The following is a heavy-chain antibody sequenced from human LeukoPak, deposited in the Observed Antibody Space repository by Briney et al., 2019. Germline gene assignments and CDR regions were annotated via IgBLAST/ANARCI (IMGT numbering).Heavy chain of an antibody. Sequence: PSETLSLTCTVSGDSISSSSYYWGWIRQPPGKGLEWIGSIYYSGSTYYNPSLKSRVTISVDTSKNQFSLKLSSVTAADTAVYYCARDKVTHYYDSSGSIDYWGQGTLVTVSS. D-gene: IGHD3-22*01. CDR1: GDSISSSSYY. J-gene: IGHJ4*02. CDR3: ARDKVTHYYDSSGSIDY. CDR2: IYYSGST. V-gene: IGHV4-39*07.